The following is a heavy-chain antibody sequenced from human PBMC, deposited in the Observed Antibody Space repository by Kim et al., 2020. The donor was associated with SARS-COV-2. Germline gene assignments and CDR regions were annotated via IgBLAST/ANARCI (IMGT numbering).Heavy chain of an antibody. CDR1: GGSINGSPYY. V-gene: IGHV4-39*01. CDR2: VHYSGDT. Sequence: SETLSLTCTVSGGSINGSPYYWAWVRRPPGKGLEWIGSVHYSGDTYYGPSLESRVTISVDTSKNQFSLRLNSVTAADTAMFYCARLSLTGGKRRGFFDIWGRGNLFTVSS. J-gene: IGHJ2*01. D-gene: IGHD7-27*01. CDR3: ARLSLTGGKRRGFFDI.